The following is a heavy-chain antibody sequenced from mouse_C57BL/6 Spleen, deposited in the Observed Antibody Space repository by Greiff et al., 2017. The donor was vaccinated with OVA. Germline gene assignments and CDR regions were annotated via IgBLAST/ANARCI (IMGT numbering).Heavy chain of an antibody. V-gene: IGHV3-6*01. CDR2: ISYDGSN. CDR1: GYSITSGYY. J-gene: IGHJ3*01. CDR3: ARDGYYGSSPWFAY. D-gene: IGHD1-1*01. Sequence: EVKLMESGPGLVKPSQSLSLTCSVTGYSITSGYYWNWIRQFPGNKLEWMGYISYDGSNNYNPSLKNRISITRDTSKNQFFLKLNSVTTEDTATYYCARDGYYGSSPWFAYWGQGTLVTVSA.